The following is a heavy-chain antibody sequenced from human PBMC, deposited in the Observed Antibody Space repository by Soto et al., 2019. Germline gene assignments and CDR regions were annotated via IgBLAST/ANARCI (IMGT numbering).Heavy chain of an antibody. CDR1: GFTFSSYG. D-gene: IGHD6-13*01. Sequence: QVQLVESGGGVVQPGRSLRLSCAASGFTFSSYGMHWVRQAPGKGLEWVAVIWYDGSNKYYADSVKGRFTISRDNSKNTLYLQMNSLRAEDTAVYYCARESDSSSWYNYYYYGMDVWGQGTTVTVSS. CDR2: IWYDGSNK. CDR3: ARESDSSSWYNYYYYGMDV. J-gene: IGHJ6*02. V-gene: IGHV3-33*01.